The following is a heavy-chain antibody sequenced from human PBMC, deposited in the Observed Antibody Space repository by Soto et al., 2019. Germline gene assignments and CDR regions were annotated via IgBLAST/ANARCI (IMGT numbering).Heavy chain of an antibody. CDR2: IYSGGST. J-gene: IGHJ4*02. Sequence: GGSLRLSCAASGFTVSSNYMSWVRQAPGKGLEWVSVIYSGGSTYYADSVKGRFTISRDNSKNTLYLQMNSLRAEDTAVYYCASPNPYYYYDSSGYHYWGQGTLVTVSS. D-gene: IGHD3-22*01. CDR1: GFTVSSNY. CDR3: ASPNPYYYYDSSGYHY. V-gene: IGHV3-66*01.